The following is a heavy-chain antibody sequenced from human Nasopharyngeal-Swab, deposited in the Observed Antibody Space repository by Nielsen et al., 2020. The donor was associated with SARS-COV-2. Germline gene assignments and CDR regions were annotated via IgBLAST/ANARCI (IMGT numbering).Heavy chain of an antibody. D-gene: IGHD3-10*01. J-gene: IGHJ4*02. Sequence: SETLSPTGAAFGGSFSGSYWSWIGQPPGKGLEWIGYIYYRGNTHYNPSLESRVTMSVDTSNNQFSLILSSVTAADTAVYYCARDRGDLRKYYFDYWGRGTLVTVSS. CDR3: ARDRGDLRKYYFDY. V-gene: IGHV4-59*01. CDR1: GGSFSGSY. CDR2: IYYRGNT.